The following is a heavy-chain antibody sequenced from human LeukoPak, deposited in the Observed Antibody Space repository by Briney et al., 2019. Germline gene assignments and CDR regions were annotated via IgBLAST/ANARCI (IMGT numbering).Heavy chain of an antibody. D-gene: IGHD3-22*01. CDR1: GGTFSSYA. CDR3: ALYDRTPGIDY. J-gene: IGHJ4*02. V-gene: IGHV1-69*04. Sequence: RASVKVSCKASGGTFSSYAISWVRQAPGQGLEWMGRIIPILGIANYAQKFQGRVTITADKSTSAAYMELSSLRSEDTAVYYCALYDRTPGIDYWGQGTLVTVSS. CDR2: IIPILGIA.